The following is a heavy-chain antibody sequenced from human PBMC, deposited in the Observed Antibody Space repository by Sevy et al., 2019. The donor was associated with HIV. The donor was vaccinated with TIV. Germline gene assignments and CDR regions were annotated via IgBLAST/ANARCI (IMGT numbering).Heavy chain of an antibody. CDR3: ARHSIAARSWYFDL. Sequence: SETLFLTCTVSGASISNYYWSWIRQPPGKGLEWIAYLYYGGRTNYNPSLKSRVTISVDKSKNQFSLKLISVTAADTAVYYCARHSIAARSWYFDLWGRGTLVTVSS. CDR2: LYYGGRT. V-gene: IGHV4-59*01. D-gene: IGHD6-6*01. CDR1: GASISNYY. J-gene: IGHJ2*01.